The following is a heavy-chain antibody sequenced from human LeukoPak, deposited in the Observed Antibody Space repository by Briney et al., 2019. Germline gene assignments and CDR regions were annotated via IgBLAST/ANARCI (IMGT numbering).Heavy chain of an antibody. Sequence: GGSLRLSCAVSGFTFSSYGMHWVRQAPGKGLEWVAVISYDGSNKYYADSVKGRFTISRDNSKNTLYLQMNSLRAEDTAVYYCAKDLEMATITMGYWGQGTLVTVSS. CDR1: GFTFSSYG. CDR3: AKDLEMATITMGY. D-gene: IGHD5-24*01. CDR2: ISYDGSNK. V-gene: IGHV3-30*18. J-gene: IGHJ4*02.